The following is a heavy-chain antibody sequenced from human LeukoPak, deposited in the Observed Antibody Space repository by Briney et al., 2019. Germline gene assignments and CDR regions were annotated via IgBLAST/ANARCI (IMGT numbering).Heavy chain of an antibody. D-gene: IGHD3-10*01. Sequence: SVKVSCKSSGGTFSSYAISWVRQAPGQGLEWMGGIIPIFGTANYAQKFQGRVTITADESTSTAYMELSSLRSEDTAVYYCAREIRIAFDIWGQGTMVTVSS. CDR1: GGTFSSYA. J-gene: IGHJ3*02. CDR2: IIPIFGTA. V-gene: IGHV1-69*13. CDR3: AREIRIAFDI.